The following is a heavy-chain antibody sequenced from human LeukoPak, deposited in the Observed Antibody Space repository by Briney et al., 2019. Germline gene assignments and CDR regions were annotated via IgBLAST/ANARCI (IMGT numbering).Heavy chain of an antibody. J-gene: IGHJ4*02. D-gene: IGHD6-13*01. Sequence: ASVKVSCKASGYTFTAHYIHWVRQAPGQGLEWMGRINPNSGGTSYAQKFQGRVTMTRDTSTNTAYMDLSRLRSDDTAVYYCARDLVAAAACDFWGQGTLVAVSS. CDR3: ARDLVAAAACDF. CDR2: INPNSGGT. V-gene: IGHV1-2*06. CDR1: GYTFTAHY.